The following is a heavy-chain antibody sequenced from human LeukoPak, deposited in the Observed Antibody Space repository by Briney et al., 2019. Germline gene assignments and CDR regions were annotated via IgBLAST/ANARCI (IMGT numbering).Heavy chain of an antibody. J-gene: IGHJ4*02. CDR2: IFDNGNT. Sequence: SETLSLTCTVSGYSISSSNWWGWIRQPPGKGLEWIGCIFDNGNTYYNPSLKSRVTMSVDTSKNQFSLRLSSVTTVDTAVYYCARSVGTTHFDFWGQGTPVTVSS. D-gene: IGHD1-26*01. CDR1: GYSISSSNW. V-gene: IGHV4-28*01. CDR3: ARSVGTTHFDF.